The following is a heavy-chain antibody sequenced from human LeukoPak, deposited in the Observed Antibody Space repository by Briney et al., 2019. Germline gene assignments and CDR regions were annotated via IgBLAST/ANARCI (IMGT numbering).Heavy chain of an antibody. V-gene: IGHV3-73*01. Sequence: GGSLRLSCAASGFTFSGSAMHWVRQASGKGLEWVGRIRSKANSYATAYAASVKGRFTIYRDDSKNTAYLQMNSLKTEDTAVYYCTRHFSRDCSGGSCHDDYWGQGTLVTVSS. CDR1: GFTFSGSA. CDR3: TRHFSRDCSGGSCHDDY. CDR2: IRSKANSYAT. J-gene: IGHJ4*02. D-gene: IGHD2-15*01.